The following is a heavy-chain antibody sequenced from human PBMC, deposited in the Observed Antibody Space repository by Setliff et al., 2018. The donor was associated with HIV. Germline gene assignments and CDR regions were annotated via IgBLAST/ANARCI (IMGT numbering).Heavy chain of an antibody. V-gene: IGHV3-23*01. CDR3: VRWGLPYGIDA. CDR2: ITGIGGGT. D-gene: IGHD3-16*01. Sequence: PGGSLRLSCVASGFTFSNYAMSWVRQAPGKGLEWVSGITGIGGGTYYADSVKGRFTISRDNAKDSLYLQMHSLRAEDTAVYYCVRWGLPYGIDAWGQGTLVTVSS. J-gene: IGHJ4*02. CDR1: GFTFSNYA.